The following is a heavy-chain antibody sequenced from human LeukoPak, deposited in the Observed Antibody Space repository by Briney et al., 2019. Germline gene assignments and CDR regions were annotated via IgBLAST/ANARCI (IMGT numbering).Heavy chain of an antibody. V-gene: IGHV7-4-1*02. CDR2: ININTANP. J-gene: IGHJ4*02. CDR1: GFTFTSYA. Sequence: GASVKVSCKASGFTFTSYAINWVRQAPGQGLEWMGWININTANPTYAQGFTGRFVFSLDTSVSTAYLQISSLKAEDTAVYYCARGGGYSYGSFDYWGQGTLVTVSS. D-gene: IGHD5-18*01. CDR3: ARGGGYSYGSFDY.